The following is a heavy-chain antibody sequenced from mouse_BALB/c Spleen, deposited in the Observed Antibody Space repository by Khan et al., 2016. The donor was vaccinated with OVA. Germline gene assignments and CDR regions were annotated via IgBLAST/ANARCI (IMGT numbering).Heavy chain of an antibody. Sequence: EVELVESGPSLVKPSQTLSLTCSVTGDSITSGYWNWIRKFPGNKLEYMGYISYSRSTYYNPSLKSRISIPRATSKNKHYQQLNSMTTEDADKYYCAGTSYYGNYDCDYWGQGTTLTVSS. CDR3: AGTSYYGNYDCDY. CDR2: ISYSRST. V-gene: IGHV3-8*02. CDR1: GDSITSGY. D-gene: IGHD2-10*01. J-gene: IGHJ2*01.